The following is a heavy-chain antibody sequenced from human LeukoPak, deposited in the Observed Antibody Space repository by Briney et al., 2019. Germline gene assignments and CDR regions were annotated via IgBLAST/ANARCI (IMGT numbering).Heavy chain of an antibody. V-gene: IGHV1-2*06. CDR1: GYTFTGYY. J-gene: IGHJ6*02. Sequence: GASVKVSCKASGYTFTGYYMHWVRQAPGQGLEWMGRINPNSGGTNYAQKFQGRVTMTRDTSISTAYMELSRLRSDDTAVYYCARDRIAARSCMDVWGQGTTVTVSS. D-gene: IGHD6-6*01. CDR2: INPNSGGT. CDR3: ARDRIAARSCMDV.